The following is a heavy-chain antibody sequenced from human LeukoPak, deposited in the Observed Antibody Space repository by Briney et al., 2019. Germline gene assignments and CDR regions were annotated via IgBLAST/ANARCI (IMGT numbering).Heavy chain of an antibody. V-gene: IGHV1-69*13. CDR1: GGTFSSHS. Sequence: SVKVSCKASGGTFSSHSFNWVRQAPGQGLEWLGGIIPMSSTRKYAQNFQGRVMITADEYTSTAFMELRSLRPEDTAVYYCARPRKYYDSWSGYPPFDYWGQGTLVTVSS. CDR2: IIPMSSTR. D-gene: IGHD3-3*01. CDR3: ARPRKYYDSWSGYPPFDY. J-gene: IGHJ4*02.